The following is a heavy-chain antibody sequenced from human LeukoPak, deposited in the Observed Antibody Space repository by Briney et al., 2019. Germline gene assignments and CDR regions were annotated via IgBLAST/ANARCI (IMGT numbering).Heavy chain of an antibody. D-gene: IGHD2-15*01. Sequence: GGSLRLSCAASGFTFSTYAMSWVRQAPGKGLEWVSAITSSGGSTHYADSVKGRFTISRDNSENTLSLQMNSLRADDTAVYYCAREMGLVAITPDFDFWGQGTLVTVSS. CDR2: ITSSGGST. CDR1: GFTFSTYA. CDR3: AREMGLVAITPDFDF. V-gene: IGHV3-23*01. J-gene: IGHJ4*02.